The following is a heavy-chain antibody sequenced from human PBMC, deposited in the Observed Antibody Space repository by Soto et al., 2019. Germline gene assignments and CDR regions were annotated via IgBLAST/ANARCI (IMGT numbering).Heavy chain of an antibody. Sequence: EVQVLESVGGLVQPGGSLRLSCAASGFTFSSYAMSWVRQAPGKGLEWVSSISGSGGGTYYADSVKGRFTFSRDNSKNTLYLQMNSLRAEDTAVYYCAKFGMATTKRSPPYYIDYWGQGALVTVSS. J-gene: IGHJ4*02. CDR2: ISGSGGGT. CDR1: GFTFSSYA. CDR3: AKFGMATTKRSPPYYIDY. D-gene: IGHD1-1*01. V-gene: IGHV3-23*01.